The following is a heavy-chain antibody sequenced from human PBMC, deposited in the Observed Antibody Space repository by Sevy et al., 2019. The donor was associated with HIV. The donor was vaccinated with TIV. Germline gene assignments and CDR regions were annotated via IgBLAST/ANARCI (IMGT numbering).Heavy chain of an antibody. CDR3: ASGHSNYSPTDY. D-gene: IGHD4-4*01. CDR2: INQDGSEK. Sequence: GGSLRLSCAASGFTFSNYWMNWVRQAPGKGLEWVANINQDGSEKYYVDYMKGRFTISRDNAKNSLYLQMNSLGAEDTAVYYCASGHSNYSPTDYWGQGTLVTVSS. J-gene: IGHJ4*02. CDR1: GFTFSNYW. V-gene: IGHV3-7*01.